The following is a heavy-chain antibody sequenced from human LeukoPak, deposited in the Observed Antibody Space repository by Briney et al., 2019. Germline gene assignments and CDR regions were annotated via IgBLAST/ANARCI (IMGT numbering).Heavy chain of an antibody. CDR2: IYDSGST. CDR3: ASPRHPTGSYAFDF. Sequence: SETLSLTCTVSGFSFSSGYYWGWIRQPPGKGLEWIGSIYDSGSTYYKPSLKSRVTISVDTSKNQFSLKLSSVTAADTAVYYCASPRHPTGSYAFDFWGQGTMVTVSS. CDR1: GFSFSSGYY. D-gene: IGHD2-15*01. J-gene: IGHJ3*01. V-gene: IGHV4-38-2*02.